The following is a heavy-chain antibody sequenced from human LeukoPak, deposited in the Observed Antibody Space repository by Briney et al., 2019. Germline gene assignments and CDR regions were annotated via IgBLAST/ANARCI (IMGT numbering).Heavy chain of an antibody. V-gene: IGHV3-74*01. CDR3: ARRMETSGSFDY. J-gene: IGHJ4*02. CDR1: GFTFSTYW. CDR2: VNSDGTIT. Sequence: GGSLRLSCAASGFTFSTYWMHWVRQAPGKGLVWVSRVNSDGTITNYADSVKGRFTISRDNAKYTQYLQMNSLRAEDTGVYYCARRMETSGSFDYWGQGTLVTVSS. D-gene: IGHD6-19*01.